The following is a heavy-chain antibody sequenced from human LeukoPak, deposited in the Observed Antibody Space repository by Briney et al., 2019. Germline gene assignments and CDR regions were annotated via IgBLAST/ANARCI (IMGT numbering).Heavy chain of an antibody. V-gene: IGHV3-23*01. Sequence: GGSLRLSCAASGFTFSSYAMSWVRQAPGKGLEWVSAISGSGGSTYYADSVKGRFTISRDNSKNTLYLQMNSLRAEDTAVYYCAKLQYYYGSGSYYKDAFDIWGQGQWSPSLQ. CDR1: GFTFSSYA. CDR2: ISGSGGST. D-gene: IGHD3-10*01. J-gene: IGHJ3*02. CDR3: AKLQYYYGSGSYYKDAFDI.